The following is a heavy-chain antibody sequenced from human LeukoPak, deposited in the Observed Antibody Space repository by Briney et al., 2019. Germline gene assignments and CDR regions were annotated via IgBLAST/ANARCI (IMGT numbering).Heavy chain of an antibody. Sequence: SETLSLTCSVSGGSINSDDWWSWIRQPPGKGLEWIGYIHYSGIAYYNPSLRSRLTISLDTSKNQFSLKLSSLTAADTAVYYCARYYFDSSAYYSNWFDPWGQGTLVTVSS. D-gene: IGHD3-22*01. V-gene: IGHV4-30-4*01. CDR3: ARYYFDSSAYYSNWFDP. J-gene: IGHJ5*02. CDR1: GGSINSDDW. CDR2: IHYSGIA.